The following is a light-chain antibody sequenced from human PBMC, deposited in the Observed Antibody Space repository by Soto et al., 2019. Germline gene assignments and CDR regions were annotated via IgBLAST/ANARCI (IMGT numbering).Light chain of an antibody. Sequence: DIQLTQSPSFLSASVGDRVTITCRASQGINSYLAWFQQNPGKAPKLLIYAVSVLQSGVPSRFSGSGSGTEFTLTISSLQPEEFATYFFQQGNEYPLTFGGGTKVEIK. CDR2: AVS. V-gene: IGKV1-9*01. CDR1: QGINSY. J-gene: IGKJ4*01. CDR3: QQGNEYPLT.